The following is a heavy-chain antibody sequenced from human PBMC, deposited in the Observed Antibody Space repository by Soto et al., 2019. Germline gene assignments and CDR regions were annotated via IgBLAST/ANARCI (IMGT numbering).Heavy chain of an antibody. CDR1: GGSFSGYF. CDR2: VNHNGRN. D-gene: IGHD6-19*01. V-gene: IGHV4-34*01. Sequence: LSLTCAVYGGSFSGYFWNWIRQTPGKGLEWIGKVNHNGRNNYNPSLKSRVTISLDMSKNQISLKLTSVTAADTAVYYCARGGSSDWQVAFDFWGQGTMVTVSS. J-gene: IGHJ3*01. CDR3: ARGGSSDWQVAFDF.